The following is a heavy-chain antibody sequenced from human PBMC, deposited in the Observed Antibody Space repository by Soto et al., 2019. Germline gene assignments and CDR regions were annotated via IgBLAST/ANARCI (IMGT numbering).Heavy chain of an antibody. D-gene: IGHD3-3*01. CDR3: ARITSTSRAVGY. CDR1: GYTFNLYG. J-gene: IGHJ4*02. V-gene: IGHV1-18*01. CDR2: ISAQNGNA. Sequence: QVQLVQSGGEVKKPGASVKVSCKASGYTFNLYGITWVRQAPGEGPEWLGWISAQNGNATYAQRFKGRVTMTIETSTTTTYMELGSLTSDDTAISDCARITSTSRAVGYWGQGTLVTVSS.